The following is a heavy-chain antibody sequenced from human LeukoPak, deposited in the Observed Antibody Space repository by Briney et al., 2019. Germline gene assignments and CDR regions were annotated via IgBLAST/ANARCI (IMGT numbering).Heavy chain of an antibody. CDR3: ARDDDCSSTSCSYWFDP. V-gene: IGHV1-2*02. CDR2: INPNSGGT. J-gene: IGHJ5*02. D-gene: IGHD2-2*01. CDR1: GGTFSSYA. Sequence: ASVKVSYKASGGTFSSYAISWVRQAPGQGLEWMGWINPNSGGTNYAQKFQGRVTMTRDTSISTAYMELSRLRSDDTAVYYCARDDDCSSTSCSYWFDPWGQGTLVTVSS.